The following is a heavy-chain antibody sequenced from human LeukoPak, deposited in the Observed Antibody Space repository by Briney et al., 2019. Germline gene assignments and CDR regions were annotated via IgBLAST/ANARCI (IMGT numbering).Heavy chain of an antibody. J-gene: IGHJ4*02. CDR3: AKQRVVVVPAAMSHDY. D-gene: IGHD2-2*01. V-gene: IGHV3-23*01. Sequence: GGSLRLSCAASGFIFDNSAMSWVRQAPGKGLEWVSAISISGATTYYADSVKGRFTISRDNSKNTLYLQMNSLRAEDTAVYYCAKQRVVVVPAAMSHDYWGQGTLVTVSS. CDR2: ISISGATT. CDR1: GFIFDNSA.